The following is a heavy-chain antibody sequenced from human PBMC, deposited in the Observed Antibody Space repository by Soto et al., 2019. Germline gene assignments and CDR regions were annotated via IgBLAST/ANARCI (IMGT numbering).Heavy chain of an antibody. D-gene: IGHD3-22*01. J-gene: IGHJ5*02. CDR2: IYYSGST. CDR1: GGSISSYY. CDR3: ARNYYYDSSGYNQGFDP. Sequence: PSEPLSLTCTVSGGSISSYYWSWIRQPPGKGLEWIGYIYYSGSTNYNPSLKSRVTISVDTSKNQFSLKLSSVTAADTAVYYCARNYYYDSSGYNQGFDPWGQGTLVTVAS. V-gene: IGHV4-59*01.